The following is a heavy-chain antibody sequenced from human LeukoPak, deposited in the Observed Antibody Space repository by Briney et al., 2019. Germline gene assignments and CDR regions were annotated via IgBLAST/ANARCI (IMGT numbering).Heavy chain of an antibody. D-gene: IGHD3-3*01. Sequence: GGSLTLSCAASGFTFSSYEMNWVRQAPGKGLEGVSYISSSGSTIYYADSVKGRFTISRDNAKNSLYLQMNSLRAEDTAVYYCARTRIWSGYYGSGYYFDYWGQGTLVTVSS. CDR2: ISSSGSTI. CDR1: GFTFSSYE. J-gene: IGHJ4*02. V-gene: IGHV3-48*03. CDR3: ARTRIWSGYYGSGYYFDY.